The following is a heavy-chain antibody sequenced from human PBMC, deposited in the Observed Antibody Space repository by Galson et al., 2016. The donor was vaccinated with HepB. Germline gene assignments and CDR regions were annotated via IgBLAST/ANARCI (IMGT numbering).Heavy chain of an antibody. J-gene: IGHJ3*02. Sequence: QSGAEVKKPGESLRISCKGSGYSFINYYINWVRQMPGKGLEWMGRISLSDSYINYSPSFQGHVTISADKSVTTAYLHWRSLKVSDTAMYYYAAGSVPFDIWGQGTLVTVSS. CDR1: GYSFINYY. V-gene: IGHV5-10-1*01. D-gene: IGHD3-10*01. CDR2: ISLSDSYI. CDR3: AAGSVPFDI.